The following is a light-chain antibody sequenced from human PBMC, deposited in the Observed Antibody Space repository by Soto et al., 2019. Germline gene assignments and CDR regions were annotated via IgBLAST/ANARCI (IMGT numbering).Light chain of an antibody. J-gene: IGKJ1*01. CDR1: QSVSSY. V-gene: IGKV3-11*01. CDR2: DAS. Sequence: IVLTQSPATLSLSPGERATLSCRASQSVSSYLAWYQQKPGQAPRLLIYDASNRATGISARFSGSGSGTEFTLTISSLQSEDFAVYYCQQYNNWPTWTFGQGTKVDIK. CDR3: QQYNNWPTWT.